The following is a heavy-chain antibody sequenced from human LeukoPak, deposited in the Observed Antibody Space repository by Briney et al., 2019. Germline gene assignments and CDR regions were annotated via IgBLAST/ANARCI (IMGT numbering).Heavy chain of an antibody. Sequence: GGSLRLSCAASGFTFSDYYMSWIRQAPGKGLEWVSYVSSSGSTIYYADSVKGRFTISRDNAKNSLYLQMNSLRAEDTAVYYCARDARQQLVERFDYWGQGTLVTVSS. V-gene: IGHV3-11*01. CDR1: GFTFSDYY. J-gene: IGHJ4*02. CDR2: VSSSGSTI. CDR3: ARDARQQLVERFDY. D-gene: IGHD6-13*01.